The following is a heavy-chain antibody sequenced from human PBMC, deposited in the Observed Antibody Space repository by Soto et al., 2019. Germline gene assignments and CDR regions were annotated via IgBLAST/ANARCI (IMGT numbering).Heavy chain of an antibody. D-gene: IGHD3-22*01. CDR1: GFTFSSYA. CDR2: ISGSGGST. V-gene: IGHV3-23*01. J-gene: IGHJ4*02. Sequence: GSLRLSCAASGFTFSSYAMSWVRQAPGKGLEWVSAISGSGGSTYYADSVKGRFTISRDNSKNTLYLQMSSLRAEDTAVYYCVKVPRYYYDSSGPVPYWGQGTLVTLSS. CDR3: VKVPRYYYDSSGPVPY.